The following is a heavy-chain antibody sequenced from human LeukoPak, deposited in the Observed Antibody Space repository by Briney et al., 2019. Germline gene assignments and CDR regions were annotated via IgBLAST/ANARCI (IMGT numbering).Heavy chain of an antibody. J-gene: IGHJ4*02. CDR3: ARDLNTARFDY. D-gene: IGHD5-18*01. Sequence: GGSLRLSCAASGFTVSSNYMNWVRQAPGKGLEWVSTIYGGGSPYYADSVKGRFTISRDNSKNTLYLQMNSLRAEDTAVYYCARDLNTARFDYWGQGTLVTVSS. V-gene: IGHV3-66*01. CDR2: IYGGGSP. CDR1: GFTVSSNY.